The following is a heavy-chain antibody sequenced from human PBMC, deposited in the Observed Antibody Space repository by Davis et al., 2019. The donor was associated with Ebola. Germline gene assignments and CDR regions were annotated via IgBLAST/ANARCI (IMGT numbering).Heavy chain of an antibody. CDR2: VHYSGGS. CDR1: GGSVSSGSDY. CDR3: ASLPSYYRYGMDV. V-gene: IGHV4-39*01. Sequence: PSETLSLTCSVSGGSVSSGSDYWGWIRQSPGKGLEWIGSVHYSGGSHHNPSLKSRVTISLDTSRNQFSLKLSSVTAADSALYYCASLPSYYRYGMDVWGQGSTVTVSS. J-gene: IGHJ6*02.